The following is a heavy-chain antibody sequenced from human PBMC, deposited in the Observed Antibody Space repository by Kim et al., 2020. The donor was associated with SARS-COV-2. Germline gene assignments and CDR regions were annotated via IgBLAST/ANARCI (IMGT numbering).Heavy chain of an antibody. J-gene: IGHJ6*01. CDR2: IYSSGST. V-gene: IGHV4-39*01. CDR3: ARHRSSRWNPAYDYGVDV. Sequence: SETLSLTCTVSGGSISSSSCYWGWIRQPQGKGLEWIGSIYSSGSTYYNPSLKNRVTINADTSKNQFFLKPSSMTAADTAVYYCARHRSSRWNPAYDYGVDVWGQGTTVTVSS. CDR1: GGSISSSSCY. D-gene: IGHD6-13*01.